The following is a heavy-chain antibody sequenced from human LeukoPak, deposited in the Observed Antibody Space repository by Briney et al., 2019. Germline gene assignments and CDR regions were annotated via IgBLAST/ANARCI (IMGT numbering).Heavy chain of an antibody. CDR1: GFSFSTYA. CDR3: AKQRQPNWFDP. J-gene: IGHJ5*02. CDR2: ISGSGGST. Sequence: GGSLRLSCAPSGFSFSTYAMSWVRQAPGKGLEWVSAISGSGGSTYYADSVKGRFTISRDNSKNTLYLQMNSLRAEDTAVYYCAKQRQPNWFDPWGQGTLVTVSS. V-gene: IGHV3-23*01.